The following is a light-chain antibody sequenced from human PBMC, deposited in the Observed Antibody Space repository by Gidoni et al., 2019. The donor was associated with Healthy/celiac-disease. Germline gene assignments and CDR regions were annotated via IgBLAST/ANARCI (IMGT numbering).Light chain of an antibody. CDR1: QSISSY. V-gene: IGKV1-39*01. CDR3: QPSYSTLLT. Sequence: DIQMTQSPSSLSASVGDRVTITCRASQSISSYLNWYQQKPGKAPKLLIYAASSLQSGVPSRFSSSGSGTDFTLTISRLQPEEFATYYCQPSYSTLLTFGGXTKVEIK. J-gene: IGKJ4*01. CDR2: AAS.